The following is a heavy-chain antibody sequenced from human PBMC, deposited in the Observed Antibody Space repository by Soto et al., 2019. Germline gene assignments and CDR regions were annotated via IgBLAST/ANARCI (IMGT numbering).Heavy chain of an antibody. CDR1: GGSITTGGSY. Sequence: SETLSLTCTVSGGSITTGGSYWSWIRQHPGKGLEWIGNIYHSGNTYYNPSLKSRLTISVDTSKNDFSLMVDPVTDADTAVDYCARARFQVLYGKPYFDSWGQGTLVTVSS. D-gene: IGHD2-2*02. CDR3: ARARFQVLYGKPYFDS. J-gene: IGHJ4*02. CDR2: IYHSGNT. V-gene: IGHV4-31*03.